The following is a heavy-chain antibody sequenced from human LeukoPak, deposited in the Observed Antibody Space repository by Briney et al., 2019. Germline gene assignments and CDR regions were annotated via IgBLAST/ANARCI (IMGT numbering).Heavy chain of an antibody. D-gene: IGHD6-13*01. CDR1: GFTFGSYA. CDR2: LSCGSEDT. J-gene: IGHJ6*02. CDR3: ARTIAQYSNSWLYFYYGLDA. Sequence: GGSLSLSCTASGFTFGSYAMSWVRPAPGQGLEWVSSLSCGSEDTYYADSVKGRFTITRDNSKSTLYLQMYSLRAEDTAVYYCARTIAQYSNSWLYFYYGLDAWGQGTTVTVSS. V-gene: IGHV3-23*01.